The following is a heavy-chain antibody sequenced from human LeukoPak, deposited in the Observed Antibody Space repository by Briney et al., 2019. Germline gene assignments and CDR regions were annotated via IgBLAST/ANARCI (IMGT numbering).Heavy chain of an antibody. J-gene: IGHJ3*02. CDR2: IGQDGSEK. CDR3: ARNPELGLDSTGYRAFYI. V-gene: IGHV3-7*01. D-gene: IGHD3-22*01. CDR1: GFTFSTSW. Sequence: PGGSLRLSCAASGFTFSTSWMSWVRQAPGKGLEWVANIGQDGSEKNHVDSVKGRFTISRDNARNSLYLQMNSLRAEDTAVYYCARNPELGLDSTGYRAFYIWGQGTMVTVSS.